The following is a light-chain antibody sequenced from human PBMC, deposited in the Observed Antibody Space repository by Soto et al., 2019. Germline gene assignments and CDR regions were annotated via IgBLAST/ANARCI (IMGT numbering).Light chain of an antibody. V-gene: IGLV2-14*01. CDR1: SSDVGGYNY. Sequence: ALTQPASVSGSPGQSITIPCTGTSSDVGGYNYVSWYQQQSGKAPKLMIHEVSNRPSGVSNRFSGSKSGNTASLTISGLQAEDEADYYCSSYTSSRAYVFGIGTKVTVL. CDR2: EVS. J-gene: IGLJ1*01. CDR3: SSYTSSRAYV.